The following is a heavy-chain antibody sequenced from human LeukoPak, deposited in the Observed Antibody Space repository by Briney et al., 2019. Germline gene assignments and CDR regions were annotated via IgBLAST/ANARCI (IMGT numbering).Heavy chain of an antibody. CDR3: ARLLGNAFET. V-gene: IGHV5-51*01. Sequence: GESLKISCKGSGYSFTNYWIGRVRQMPGKGLECMGIIYPSDSDTKYSPSFQGQVTISADKSINTAYLQWSSLKASDTAMYYCARLLGNAFETWGQGTMVTVSS. CDR1: GYSFTNYW. CDR2: IYPSDSDT. D-gene: IGHD3-16*01. J-gene: IGHJ3*02.